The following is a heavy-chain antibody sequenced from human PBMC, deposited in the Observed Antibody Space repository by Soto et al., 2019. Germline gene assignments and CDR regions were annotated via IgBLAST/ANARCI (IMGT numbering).Heavy chain of an antibody. CDR1: GFTLSSYS. CDR2: IKQDGSEK. Sequence: VQLVESGGGLVQPGGSLRLSCAASGFTLSSYSMSWVRQAPGKGLEWVANIKQDGSEKYYVDSVKGRFTISRDNATNSLYLQMNSLRAEDTAVYYCAKCGKYADFDYWGQGTLVTVSS. V-gene: IGHV3-7*02. D-gene: IGHD1-26*01. J-gene: IGHJ4*02. CDR3: AKCGKYADFDY.